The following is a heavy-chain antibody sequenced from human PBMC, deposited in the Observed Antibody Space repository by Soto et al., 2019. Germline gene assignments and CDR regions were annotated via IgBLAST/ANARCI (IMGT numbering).Heavy chain of an antibody. D-gene: IGHD3-3*01. J-gene: IGHJ5*02. CDR2: ISAYNGNT. CDR1: GYTFTSYG. V-gene: IGHV1-18*01. CDR3: ARVHSITISLEGGENWFDP. Sequence: QVQLVQSGAEVKKPGASVKVSCKASGYTFTSYGISWVRQAPGQGLEWMGWISAYNGNTNYAQKLQGRVTMTTDTSTNTAYMELRGLRSDDTAVYYCARVHSITISLEGGENWFDPWGQGTLVTVSS.